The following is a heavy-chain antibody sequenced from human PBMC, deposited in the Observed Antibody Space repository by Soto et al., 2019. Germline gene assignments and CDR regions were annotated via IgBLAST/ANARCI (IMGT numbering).Heavy chain of an antibody. V-gene: IGHV4-31*03. CDR3: ARGGDTAGFDP. CDR2: IYYSGST. Sequence: SETLSLTCTVSGGSISSGGYYWSWIRQHPGKGLEWIGYIYYSGSTYYNPSLKSRVTISVDTSKNQFSLKLSSVTAADTAVYYCARGGDTAGFDPWGQGTLVTVYS. CDR1: GGSISSGGYY. D-gene: IGHD5-18*01. J-gene: IGHJ5*02.